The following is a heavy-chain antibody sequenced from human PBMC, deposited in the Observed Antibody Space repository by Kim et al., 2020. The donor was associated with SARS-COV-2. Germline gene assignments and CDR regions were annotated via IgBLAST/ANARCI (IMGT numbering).Heavy chain of an antibody. D-gene: IGHD1-26*01. Sequence: GGSLRLSCAASGFTFSNYGMHWVRQPPGKGLEWVSLIWNDGSNKYYADSVKGRFTISRDKSKNTLYLQMNSLRAEDTAVYYCARDHLWGGAEGYYYGMEGWGRGSTVTVSS. CDR1: GFTFSNYG. J-gene: IGHJ6*02. V-gene: IGHV3-33*01. CDR3: ARDHLWGGAEGYYYGMEG. CDR2: IWNDGSNK.